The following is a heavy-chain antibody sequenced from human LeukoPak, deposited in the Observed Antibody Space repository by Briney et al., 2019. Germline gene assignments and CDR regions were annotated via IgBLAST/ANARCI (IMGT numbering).Heavy chain of an antibody. CDR3: ARVLSMSGSYAMYAY. D-gene: IGHD1-26*01. CDR1: GYTFTSYD. Sequence: ASVKVSCKASGYTFTSYDINWVRQATGQGLEWMGWMNPNSGNTGYAQKFQGRVTMTRNTSISTAYMELSSLRSGDTAVYYCARVLSMSGSYAMYAYWGQGTLVTVSS. J-gene: IGHJ4*02. CDR2: MNPNSGNT. V-gene: IGHV1-8*01.